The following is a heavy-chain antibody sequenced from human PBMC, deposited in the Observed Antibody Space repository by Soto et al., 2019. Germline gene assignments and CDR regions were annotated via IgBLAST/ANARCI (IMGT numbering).Heavy chain of an antibody. Sequence: SETLSLTCAVYGGSFSGYYWSWIRQPPGKGLEWIGEINHSGSTNYNPSLKSRVTISVDTSKNQLSLKLSSVTAADTAVYYCARANWNYAFDAFDIWGQGTMVTVSS. CDR3: ARANWNYAFDAFDI. CDR1: GGSFSGYY. J-gene: IGHJ3*02. CDR2: INHSGST. V-gene: IGHV4-34*01. D-gene: IGHD1-7*01.